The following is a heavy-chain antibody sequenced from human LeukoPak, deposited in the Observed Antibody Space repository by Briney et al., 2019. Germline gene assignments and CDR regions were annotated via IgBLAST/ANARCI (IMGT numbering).Heavy chain of an antibody. CDR2: IYHSGGT. J-gene: IGHJ4*02. Sequence: PSETLSLTSAVSVYSPSSGYYWAWIRQPPGKGLDWIGSIYHSGGTYYNPSLKSRVTISVDTSKSQSSLQMSSVTAADTAVYYCARGRAVAGSGGNWGQGTLVTVSS. CDR1: VYSPSSGYY. D-gene: IGHD6-19*01. V-gene: IGHV4-38-2*01. CDR3: ARGRAVAGSGGN.